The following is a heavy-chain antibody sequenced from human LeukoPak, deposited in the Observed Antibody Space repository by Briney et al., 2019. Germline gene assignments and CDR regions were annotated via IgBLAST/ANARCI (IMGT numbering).Heavy chain of an antibody. CDR3: ASPPWQSENPPP. CDR1: GTSVSGSPYY. D-gene: IGHD1-14*01. Sequence: SETLSLTCTVSGTSVSGSPYYWGWIRQPPGRGLEWIGSIYSSGSTYYNASLQSRVTISIETSKNQISLRLTSVTAADTAVYYCASPPWQSENPPPWGPGTLVTVSS. J-gene: IGHJ5*02. V-gene: IGHV4-39*01. CDR2: IYSSGST.